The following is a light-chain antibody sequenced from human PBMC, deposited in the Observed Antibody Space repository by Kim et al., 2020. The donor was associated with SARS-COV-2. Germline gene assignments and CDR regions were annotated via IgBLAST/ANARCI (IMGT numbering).Light chain of an antibody. V-gene: IGLV10-54*01. CDR2: RNN. CDR1: SKIVGSQG. CDR3: SAWDSSLSAVV. Sequence: QTHTHPSTGTSKIVGSQGAAWLQQHQGPPPKLLSNRNNNRPSGISGRLSASRSGNTASLTITGLQPEDEADYYCSAWDSSLSAVVFGGGTQLTVL. J-gene: IGLJ2*01.